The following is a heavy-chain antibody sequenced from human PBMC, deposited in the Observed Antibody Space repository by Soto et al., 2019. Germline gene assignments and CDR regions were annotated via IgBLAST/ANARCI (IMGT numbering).Heavy chain of an antibody. CDR3: ARRSAAGP. CDR2: INHSGST. J-gene: IGHJ5*02. Sequence: QVQLQQWGAGLLKPSETLSLTCAVYGGSFSGYYWSWIRQPPGKGLEWIGEINHSGSTNYNPSPXGXVXXSVDTSKSQFSLKLSSVTAADTAVYYCARRSAAGPWGQGTLVTVSS. V-gene: IGHV4-34*01. CDR1: GGSFSGYY. D-gene: IGHD6-25*01.